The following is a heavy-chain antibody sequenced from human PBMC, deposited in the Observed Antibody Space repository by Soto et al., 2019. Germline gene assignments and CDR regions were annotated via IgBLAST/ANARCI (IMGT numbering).Heavy chain of an antibody. J-gene: IGHJ6*02. CDR1: GYSFSDYF. V-gene: IGHV1-2*02. Sequence: ASVKVSFKPSGYSFSDYFIQWVRQAPGQGLEWVAWINPKTAATNYAKKFQGRVSLTWDTSSTTAYMELTRLRPDDTAVYYCARIKWGLNYYNGMDVWGQGTTVTVS. D-gene: IGHD1-26*01. CDR3: ARIKWGLNYYNGMDV. CDR2: INPKTAAT.